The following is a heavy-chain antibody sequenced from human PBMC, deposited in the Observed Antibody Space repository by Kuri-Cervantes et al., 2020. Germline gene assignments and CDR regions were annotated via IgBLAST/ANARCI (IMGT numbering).Heavy chain of an antibody. CDR2: MNPNSGNT. V-gene: IGHV1-8*01. CDR1: GYTFTSYD. CDR3: ARLGDSSGYYHDWFDP. J-gene: IGHJ5*02. Sequence: ASVKVSCKASGYTFTSYDINWVRQATGQGLEWMGWMNPNSGNTGYAQKFQGRVTMTRNTSISTAYMELSSLRSEDTAVYYCARLGDSSGYYHDWFDPWGQGTLVTVSS. D-gene: IGHD3-22*01.